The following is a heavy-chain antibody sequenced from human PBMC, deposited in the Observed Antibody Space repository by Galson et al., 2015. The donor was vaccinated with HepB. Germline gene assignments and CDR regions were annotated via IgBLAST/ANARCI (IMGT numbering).Heavy chain of an antibody. D-gene: IGHD1-1*01. Sequence: QSGAEVKKPGESLKISCKSSGYNFTTYWIGWVRQMPGKGLEWMGIIFPADSDTRYSPFFQGQVTISADKSISTAYLQWISLRASDSAMYYCARRHATTTDYGMDVWGQGTTVTVSS. J-gene: IGHJ6*02. CDR1: GYNFTTYW. CDR2: IFPADSDT. CDR3: ARRHATTTDYGMDV. V-gene: IGHV5-51*03.